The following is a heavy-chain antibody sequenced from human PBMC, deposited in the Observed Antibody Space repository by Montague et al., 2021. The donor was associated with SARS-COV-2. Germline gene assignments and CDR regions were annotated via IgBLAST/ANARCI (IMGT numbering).Heavy chain of an antibody. CDR3: ARHGKTRIAMIVVVIGYSDY. J-gene: IGHJ4*02. CDR1: GGSISSSSYY. V-gene: IGHV4-39*01. Sequence: SETLSLTCTVSGGSISSSSYYWGWIRQPPGKGLKWIGSIYYSGSTYYNPSLKSRVTISVDTSKNQFSLKLSSVTAADTAVYYCARHGKTRIAMIVVVIGYSDYWGQGTRVTVSS. D-gene: IGHD3-22*01. CDR2: IYYSGST.